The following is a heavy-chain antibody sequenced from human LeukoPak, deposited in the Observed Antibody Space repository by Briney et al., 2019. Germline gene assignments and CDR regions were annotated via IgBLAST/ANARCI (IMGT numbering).Heavy chain of an antibody. V-gene: IGHV4-39*07. Sequence: PSETLSLTCTVSGGSISSSSYYWGWIRQPPGKGLEWIGSIYYSGSTYYNPSLKSRVTISVDTSKNQFSLKLSSVTAADTAVYYCARDSRIAVAGGSGYWGQGTLVTVSS. D-gene: IGHD6-19*01. CDR2: IYYSGST. CDR1: GGSISSSSYY. J-gene: IGHJ4*02. CDR3: ARDSRIAVAGGSGY.